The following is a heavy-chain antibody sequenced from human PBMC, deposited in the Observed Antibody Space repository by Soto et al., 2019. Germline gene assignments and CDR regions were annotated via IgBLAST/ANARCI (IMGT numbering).Heavy chain of an antibody. Sequence: GGSLRLSCAASGFTFSSYWMSWVRQAPGKGLEWVANIKQDGSEKYYVDSVKGRFTISRDNAKNSLYLQMNSLRAEDTAVYYCARELINEWATVTIPNWFDPWGQGTLVTVSS. CDR1: GFTFSSYW. J-gene: IGHJ5*02. CDR3: ARELINEWATVTIPNWFDP. V-gene: IGHV3-7*05. D-gene: IGHD4-4*01. CDR2: IKQDGSEK.